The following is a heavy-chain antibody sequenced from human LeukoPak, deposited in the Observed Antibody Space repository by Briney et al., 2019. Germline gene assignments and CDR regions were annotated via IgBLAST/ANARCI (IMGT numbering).Heavy chain of an antibody. Sequence: SGPTLVNPTQTLTLTCTFSGFSLTTSGVGVGWLRQPPGKALEWLALIYWDDDKRYSPSLKSRLTITKDTSKNQVVLTMTNMDPVDTATYHCAHRLDSDWAFDYWGQGTLVTVSS. CDR3: AHRLDSDWAFDY. CDR1: GFSLTTSGVG. J-gene: IGHJ4*02. V-gene: IGHV2-5*02. CDR2: IYWDDDK. D-gene: IGHD6-19*01.